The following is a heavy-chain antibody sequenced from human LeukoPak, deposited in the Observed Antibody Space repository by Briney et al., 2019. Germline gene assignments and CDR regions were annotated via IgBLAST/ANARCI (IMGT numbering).Heavy chain of an antibody. CDR2: IYHSGST. V-gene: IGHV4-30-2*01. Sequence: PSQTLSLTCTVSGGSISSGGYYWSWIRQPPGKGLEWIGYIYHSGSTYYNPSLKSRVTISVDRSKNQFSLKLSSVTAADTAVYYCARHGKLEAAWFDPWGQGTLVTVSS. CDR3: ARHGKLEAAWFDP. J-gene: IGHJ5*02. CDR1: GGSISSGGYY. D-gene: IGHD1-1*01.